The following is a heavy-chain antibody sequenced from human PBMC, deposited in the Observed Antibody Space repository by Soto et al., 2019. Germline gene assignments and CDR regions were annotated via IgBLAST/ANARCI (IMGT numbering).Heavy chain of an antibody. D-gene: IGHD1-1*01. V-gene: IGHV3-49*03. CDR1: GFTFGDYA. J-gene: IGHJ6*02. Sequence: GGSLRLSCTASGFTFGDYAMSWFRQAPGKGLEWVGFIRSKAYGGTTEYAASVKGRFTISRDDSKSIAYLQMNSLKTEDTAVYYCTRVKVRARKRTGTTINYYGMDVWGQGTTVTVSS. CDR2: IRSKAYGGTT. CDR3: TRVKVRARKRTGTTINYYGMDV.